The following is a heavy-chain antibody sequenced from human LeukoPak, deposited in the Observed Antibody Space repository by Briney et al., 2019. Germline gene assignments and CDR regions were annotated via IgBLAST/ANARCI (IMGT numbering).Heavy chain of an antibody. CDR1: GFTFSSYA. CDR2: ISGSGGST. D-gene: IGHD4-23*01. Sequence: SGGSLRLSCAASGFTFSSYAMSWVRQAPGKGLEWVSAISGSGGSTYYTDSVKGRFTISRDNSKNTLYLQMNSLRAEDTAVYYCAKDPLRRYYGGTSGYWGQGTLVTVSS. J-gene: IGHJ4*02. V-gene: IGHV3-23*01. CDR3: AKDPLRRYYGGTSGY.